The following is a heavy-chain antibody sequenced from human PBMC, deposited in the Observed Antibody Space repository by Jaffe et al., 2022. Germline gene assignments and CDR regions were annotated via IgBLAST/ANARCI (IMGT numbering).Heavy chain of an antibody. Sequence: EVQLVESGGGLVQPGGSLRLSCAASGFSFSSYSMNWVRQAPGKGLEWVSYISHSSSPIYYADYVKGRFNISRDNARNALYLQMNSLRADDTAVYYCARSRGAVPSHWYFDLWGRGTLVTVSS. CDR2: ISHSSSPI. J-gene: IGHJ2*01. D-gene: IGHD2-2*01. V-gene: IGHV3-48*01. CDR1: GFSFSSYS. CDR3: ARSRGAVPSHWYFDL.